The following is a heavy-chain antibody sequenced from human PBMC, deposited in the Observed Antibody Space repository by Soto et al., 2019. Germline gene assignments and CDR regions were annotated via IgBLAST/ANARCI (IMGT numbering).Heavy chain of an antibody. J-gene: IGHJ4*02. CDR2: SRNKANGYTT. CDR1: GFTFSDYY. Sequence: PGGSLRLSCAIAGFTFSDYYLDWLSQAPGRGLEWAGRSRNKANGYTTEYAAPVRGSFTVSRDDSKNSLYLQMNSLRTEDTAVYFCVRARNSFDLWGQGTLVTVSS. V-gene: IGHV3-72*01. CDR3: VRARNSFDL.